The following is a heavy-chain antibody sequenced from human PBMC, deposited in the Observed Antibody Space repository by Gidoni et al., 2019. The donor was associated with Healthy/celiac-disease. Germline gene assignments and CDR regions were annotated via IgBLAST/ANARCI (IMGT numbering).Heavy chain of an antibody. D-gene: IGHD5-18*01. CDR3: ARDRGRGYSYGLAYGMDV. CDR1: GCSISSGGYY. V-gene: IGHV4-31*03. Sequence: QVQLQESGPGLVKPSPTLSLTCPVSGCSISSGGYYWSWIRQHPGKGLEWIGYIYYSGSTYYNPSLKSRVTISVDTSKNQFSLKLSSVTAADTAVYYCARDRGRGYSYGLAYGMDVWGQGTTVTVSS. CDR2: IYYSGST. J-gene: IGHJ6*02.